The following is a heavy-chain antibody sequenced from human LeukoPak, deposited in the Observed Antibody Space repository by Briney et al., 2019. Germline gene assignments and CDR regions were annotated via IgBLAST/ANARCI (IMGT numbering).Heavy chain of an antibody. CDR1: GGTFSSYA. Sequence: GASVKVSCKASGGTFSSYAISWVRQAPGQGLEWMSSIIPSLGITNYAQTFQGRVTITADKSTNTPYMELSSLRSEDTAVYYCGRSNGYTNFDYCGQGTLVTVSS. V-gene: IGHV1-69*04. CDR2: IIPSLGIT. J-gene: IGHJ4*02. CDR3: GRSNGYTNFDY. D-gene: IGHD5-24*01.